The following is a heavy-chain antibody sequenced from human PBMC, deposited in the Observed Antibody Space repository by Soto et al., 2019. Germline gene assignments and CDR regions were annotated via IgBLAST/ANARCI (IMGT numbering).Heavy chain of an antibody. CDR1: GGSISSSSYY. CDR3: ARTGAYSSGWEAN. J-gene: IGHJ4*02. Sequence: QLQLQESGPGLVKPSETLSLTCTVSGGSISSSSYYWGWSRQPPGKGLEWIGSIYYSGSTYYNPSLKSRVTISVDTTKNQFSLKLSSVTAADTAVYYCARTGAYSSGWEANWGQGTLVTVSS. V-gene: IGHV4-39*01. CDR2: IYYSGST. D-gene: IGHD6-19*01.